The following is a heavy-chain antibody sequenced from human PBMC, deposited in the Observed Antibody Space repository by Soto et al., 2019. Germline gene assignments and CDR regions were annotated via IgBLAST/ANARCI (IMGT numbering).Heavy chain of an antibody. D-gene: IGHD3-22*01. CDR3: TTDSYITTIIVRFDY. CDR1: GFTFSNAW. V-gene: IGHV3-15*07. CDR2: VKSKNDGGTT. J-gene: IGHJ4*01. Sequence: GGSLRLSCAASGFTFSNAWINWVRQAPGKGLEWVGRVKSKNDGGTTDFAAPVKGRFAISRDDSKNMVYLEMNSLQTEDTAIYYCTTDSYITTIIVRFDYWGHGTLVTVSS.